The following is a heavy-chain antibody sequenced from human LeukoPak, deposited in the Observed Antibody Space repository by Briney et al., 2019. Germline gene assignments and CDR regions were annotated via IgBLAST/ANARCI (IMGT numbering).Heavy chain of an antibody. D-gene: IGHD2-2*02. V-gene: IGHV1-69*13. J-gene: IGHJ5*02. Sequence: SVKVSCKASGGTVSRYPISWVRQAPGQGLEWMGGIIPIFGTANYAQKFQGRVTITADESTNTAYMELSSLRSEDTAVYYCARDRPGRYCSTISCYSASPFDPWGQGTLVTVSS. CDR1: GGTVSRYP. CDR2: IIPIFGTA. CDR3: ARDRPGRYCSTISCYSASPFDP.